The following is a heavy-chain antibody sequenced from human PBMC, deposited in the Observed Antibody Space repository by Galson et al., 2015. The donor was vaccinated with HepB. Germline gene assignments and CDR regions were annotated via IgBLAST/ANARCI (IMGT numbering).Heavy chain of an antibody. J-gene: IGHJ4*02. CDR3: GAVAEGY. D-gene: IGHD6-19*01. V-gene: IGHV3-30-3*01. CDR1: GFTFSSYA. CDR2: ISYDGSNK. Sequence: SLRLSCAASGFTFSSYAMHWVRQAPGKGLEWVAVISYDGSNKYYADSVKGRFTISRDNSKNTLYLQMNSLRAEDTAVYYGGAVAEGYWGQGTLVTVSS.